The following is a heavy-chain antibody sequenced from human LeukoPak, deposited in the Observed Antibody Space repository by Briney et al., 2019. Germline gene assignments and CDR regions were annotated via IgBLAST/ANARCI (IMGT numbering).Heavy chain of an antibody. CDR3: ARGALHLVTPELDY. V-gene: IGHV4-34*01. J-gene: IGHJ4*02. CDR2: INHSGST. Sequence: SETLSLTCAVYGGSFSGYYWSWIRQPPGKGLEWIGEINHSGSTNYNPSLKSRVTISVDTSKNQFSLKLSSVTAADTAVYYCARGALHLVTPELDYWGQGTLVTVSS. D-gene: IGHD3-16*02. CDR1: GGSFSGYY.